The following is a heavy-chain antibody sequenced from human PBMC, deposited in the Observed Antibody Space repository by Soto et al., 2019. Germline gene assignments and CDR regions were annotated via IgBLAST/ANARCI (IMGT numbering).Heavy chain of an antibody. J-gene: IGHJ6*02. CDR1: EFAFNTYW. CDR2: INGDGITR. V-gene: IGHV3-74*01. CDR3: ARDKAYGLDV. Sequence: EVQLVESGGGLVQPGGSLRLSCAASEFAFNTYWMHWVRQVPGKGLEWVSRINGDGITRTYADSVKGRFTISRDNAENILYLQMNSLRPEDTAVYYCARDKAYGLDVWGQGTTVTVSS.